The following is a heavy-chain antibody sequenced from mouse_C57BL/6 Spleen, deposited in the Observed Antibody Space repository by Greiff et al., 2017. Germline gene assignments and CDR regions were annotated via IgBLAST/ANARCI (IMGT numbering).Heavy chain of an antibody. J-gene: IGHJ2*01. CDR3: ARDDGSSKGFDY. CDR1: GFNSKNTY. Sequence: EVQLQQSVAELVRPGASVKLSCTASGFNSKNTYMHWVKQRPEQGLEWIGRIDPENGNTKYAPKFQGKATITADTSSNTAYLQLSSVTSEDTAIYYCARDDGSSKGFDYWGQGTTLTVSS. D-gene: IGHD1-1*01. CDR2: IDPENGNT. V-gene: IGHV14-3*01.